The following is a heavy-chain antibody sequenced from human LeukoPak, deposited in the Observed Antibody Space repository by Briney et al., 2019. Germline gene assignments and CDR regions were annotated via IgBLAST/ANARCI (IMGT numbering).Heavy chain of an antibody. CDR2: ISYSRST. J-gene: IGHJ3*02. D-gene: IGHD5-12*01. CDR3: ARGNSGYDYAFDI. CDR1: GGSVSSDNYY. Sequence: SETLSLTCTVSGGSVSSDNYYWSWIRQPPGKGLEWIGYISYSRSTNYNPSLKSRVTISVDTSKNQFSLKLRSVTAADTAVYYCARGNSGYDYAFDIWGQGTMVTVSS. V-gene: IGHV4-61*01.